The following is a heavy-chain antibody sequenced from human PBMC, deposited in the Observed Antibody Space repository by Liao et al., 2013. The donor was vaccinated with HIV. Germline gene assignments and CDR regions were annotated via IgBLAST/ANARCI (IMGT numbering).Heavy chain of an antibody. J-gene: IGHJ6*03. Sequence: QVQLQQWGAGLLKPSETLSLTCAVYGGSFSGYYWSWVRQTPGKGLEWIGEINHSGSPNYNPSLKSRVTISADTSKNQFSLNLTSVTAADTAVYYCAREWRVSRAAAGAVDYYYYMDVWGKGTTVTVSS. CDR3: AREWRVSRAAAGAVDYYYYMDV. D-gene: IGHD6-13*01. CDR2: INHSGSP. V-gene: IGHV4-34*01. CDR1: GGSFSGYY.